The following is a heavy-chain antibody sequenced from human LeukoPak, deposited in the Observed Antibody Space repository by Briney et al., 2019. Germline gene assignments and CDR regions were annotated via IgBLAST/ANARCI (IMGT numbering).Heavy chain of an antibody. CDR3: ARGGFRVPGNWFDP. D-gene: IGHD2-2*01. CDR1: GGSINSGGYY. V-gene: IGHV4-61*08. CDR2: IYYSGST. Sequence: SQTLSLTCTVSGGSINSGGYYWSWIRQPPGKGLEWIGYIYYSGSTNYNPSLKSRVTISVDTSKNQFSLKLSSVTAADTAVYYCARGGFRVPGNWFDPWGQGTLVTVSS. J-gene: IGHJ5*02.